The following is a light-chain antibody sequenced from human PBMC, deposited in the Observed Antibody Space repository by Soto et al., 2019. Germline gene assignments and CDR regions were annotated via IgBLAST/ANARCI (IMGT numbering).Light chain of an antibody. CDR3: QQSFSIPWT. Sequence: AIQRTQSPSSLSASVGYTVTISCRASQGSGNALGWYQQKPGKPPKLLIYAASSLQSGVPSRFSGSGSRADFTLTISSLQPEDFATYYCQQSFSIPWTFGQGTKVDIK. CDR1: QGSGNA. V-gene: IGKV1-6*01. CDR2: AAS. J-gene: IGKJ1*01.